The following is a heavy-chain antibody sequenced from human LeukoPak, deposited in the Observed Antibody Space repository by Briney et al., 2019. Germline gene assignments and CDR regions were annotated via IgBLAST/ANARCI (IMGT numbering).Heavy chain of an antibody. J-gene: IGHJ1*01. CDR2: INHSGSS. CDR3: ARGEDGDYYFQH. V-gene: IGHV4-34*01. CDR1: GGSFSGYY. D-gene: IGHD4-17*01. Sequence: SETLSLPRAVYGGSFSGYYWSWIRQPPGKGLEWIGEINHSGSSNYNPSLKSRVTISVDTSKNQFSLKLSSVTAADTAVYYCARGEDGDYYFQHWGQGTLVTVSS.